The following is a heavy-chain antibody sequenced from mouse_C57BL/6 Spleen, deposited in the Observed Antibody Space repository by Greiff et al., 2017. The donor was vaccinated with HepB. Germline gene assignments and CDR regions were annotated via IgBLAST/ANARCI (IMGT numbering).Heavy chain of an antibody. V-gene: IGHV1-59*01. Sequence: VKLQQPGAELVRPGTSVKLSCKASGYTFTSYWMHWVKQRPGQGLEWIGVIDPSDSYTNYNQKFKGKATLTVDTSSSTAYMQLSSLTSEDSAVYYCASRGDGSSPYYAMDYWGQGTSVTVSS. CDR1: GYTFTSYW. CDR2: IDPSDSYT. D-gene: IGHD1-1*01. J-gene: IGHJ4*01. CDR3: ASRGDGSSPYYAMDY.